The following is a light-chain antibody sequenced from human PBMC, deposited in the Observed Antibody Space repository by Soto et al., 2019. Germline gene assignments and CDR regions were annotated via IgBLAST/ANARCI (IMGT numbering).Light chain of an antibody. CDR1: SSDVGGYNY. Sequence: QSALTQPASVSGSPGQSITISCTGNSSDVGGYNYVSWYQQHPGKAPKLMIYDVSNRPSGVSNRFSGSKSGNTASLTISGLQAEDEADYYCSSYTSSSTLNDVFGTGTKLTVL. V-gene: IGLV2-14*01. CDR2: DVS. J-gene: IGLJ1*01. CDR3: SSYTSSSTLNDV.